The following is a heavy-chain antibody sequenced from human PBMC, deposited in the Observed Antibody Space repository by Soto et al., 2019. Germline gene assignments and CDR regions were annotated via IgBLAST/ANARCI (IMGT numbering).Heavy chain of an antibody. Sequence: ASVKVSCKASGYTFTSYAMHWVRQAPGQRLEWMGWINAGNGNTKYSQKFQGRVTITRDTSASTAYMELSSLRSEDAAVYYCARVRGLNTYYYGSSGYYDYWGQGTLVTVSS. CDR2: INAGNGNT. V-gene: IGHV1-3*01. J-gene: IGHJ4*02. CDR1: GYTFTSYA. D-gene: IGHD3-22*01. CDR3: ARVRGLNTYYYGSSGYYDY.